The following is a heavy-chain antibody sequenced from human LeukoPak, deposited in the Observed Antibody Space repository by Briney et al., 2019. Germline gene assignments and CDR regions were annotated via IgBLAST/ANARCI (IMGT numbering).Heavy chain of an antibody. CDR3: ARHGTLGSITYPLDY. D-gene: IGHD3-16*01. Sequence: PSETLSLTCTGSGGSISSYYWSWIRQTPGKGLEWIGNIYYSGTTNYNPSLKSRVTISVDTSKNQFSLKLSSVTAADTAVYYCARHGTLGSITYPLDYWGQGTLVTVFS. J-gene: IGHJ4*02. CDR1: GGSISSYY. V-gene: IGHV4-59*08. CDR2: IYYSGTT.